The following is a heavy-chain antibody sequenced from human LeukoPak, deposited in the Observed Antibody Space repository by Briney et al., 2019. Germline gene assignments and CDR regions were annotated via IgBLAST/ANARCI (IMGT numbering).Heavy chain of an antibody. CDR2: ISTYNGNT. D-gene: IGHD6-19*01. Sequence: ASVKVSCEASGYTFTSYGINWVRQAPGQGLEWMGWISTYNGNTNYAQKFQGRVTMTTDTSTSTVYMEVRSLRSDDTAVYYCARDLPRIAVAASGHWGQGTLVTVSS. CDR3: ARDLPRIAVAASGH. CDR1: GYTFTSYG. J-gene: IGHJ4*02. V-gene: IGHV1-18*01.